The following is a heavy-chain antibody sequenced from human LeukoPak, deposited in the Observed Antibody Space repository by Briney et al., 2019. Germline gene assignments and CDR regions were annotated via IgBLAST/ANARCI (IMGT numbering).Heavy chain of an antibody. CDR2: IYPGDSDT. J-gene: IGHJ4*02. Sequence: GESPKISCKGSGYSFSIYWIGWVRQMPGKGLEWMGIIYPGDSDTRYSPSFQGQVTISADKSLSTAYLQWSSLKASDAAMYYCARQDPAGEYYFDHWGQGTLVTVST. D-gene: IGHD3-10*01. V-gene: IGHV5-51*01. CDR3: ARQDPAGEYYFDH. CDR1: GYSFSIYW.